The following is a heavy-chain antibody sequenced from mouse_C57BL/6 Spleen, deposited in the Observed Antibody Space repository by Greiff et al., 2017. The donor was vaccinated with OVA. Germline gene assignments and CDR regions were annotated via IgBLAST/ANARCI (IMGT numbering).Heavy chain of an antibody. D-gene: IGHD2-4*01. CDR2: IDPSDSYT. J-gene: IGHJ2*01. V-gene: IGHV1-50*01. CDR1: GYTFTSYW. CDR3: AREGTLGDYDDYFDY. Sequence: VQLQQPGAELVKPGASVKLSCKASGYTFTSYWMQWVKQRPGQGLEWIGEIDPSDSYTNYNQKFKGKATLTVDTSSSPAYMQLSSLTSEDSAVYYCAREGTLGDYDDYFDYWGQGTTRTVSS.